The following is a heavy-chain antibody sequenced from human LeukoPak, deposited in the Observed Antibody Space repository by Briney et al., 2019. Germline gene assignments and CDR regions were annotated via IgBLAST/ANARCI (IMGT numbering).Heavy chain of an antibody. CDR3: ARRIVVVPAAMPTYYFDY. CDR2: IYTSGST. Sequence: PSETLSLTCAVYGGSFSAYYWSWIRQPAGKGLEWIGRIYTSGSTNYNPSLKSRVTISVDTSENQFSLKLSSVTAADTAVYYCARRIVVVPAAMPTYYFDYWGQGTLVTVSS. V-gene: IGHV4-59*10. CDR1: GGSFSAYY. J-gene: IGHJ4*02. D-gene: IGHD2-2*01.